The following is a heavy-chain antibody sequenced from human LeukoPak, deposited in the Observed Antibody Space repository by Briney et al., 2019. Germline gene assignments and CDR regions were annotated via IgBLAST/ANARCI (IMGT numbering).Heavy chain of an antibody. CDR1: GFTFSSYA. V-gene: IGHV3-7*01. Sequence: GGSLRLSCAASGFTFSSYAMSWFRQAPGKGLEWVASINHNGNVNYYVDSVKGRFTISRDNAKNSLYLQMNSLRAEDTAVYYCARAQVNYFDYWGQGTLVTVSS. D-gene: IGHD2-21*01. CDR3: ARAQVNYFDY. J-gene: IGHJ4*02. CDR2: INHNGNVN.